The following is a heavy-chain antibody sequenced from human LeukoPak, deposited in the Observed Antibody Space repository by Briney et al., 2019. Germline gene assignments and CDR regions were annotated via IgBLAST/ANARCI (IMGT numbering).Heavy chain of an antibody. V-gene: IGHV1-69*04. CDR1: GGTFSSYA. Sequence: SVKVSCKASGGTFSSYAISWVRQAPGQGLEWMGRIIPILGIANYAQKFQGRVTITADKSTSTAYMELSSLRSEDTAVYYCAREWFGESVAFDHWGQGTLVTVSS. D-gene: IGHD3-10*01. CDR3: AREWFGESVAFDH. CDR2: IIPILGIA. J-gene: IGHJ4*02.